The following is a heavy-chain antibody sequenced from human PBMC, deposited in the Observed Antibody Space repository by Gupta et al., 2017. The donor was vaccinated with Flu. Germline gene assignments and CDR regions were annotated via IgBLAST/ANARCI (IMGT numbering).Heavy chain of an antibody. CDR2: IIPIFGAT. Sequence: YAISWVRRAPGKGIEWVGGIIPIFGATKYGDEFRGRVTITAVNATSTAYLELTSLRSDDTAVYDGARDRFLWPGYYRPCNNWGQGTRVTVSS. CDR1: YA. V-gene: IGHV1-69*06. CDR3: ARDRFLWPGYYRPCNN. D-gene: IGHD3-3*01. J-gene: IGHJ4*02.